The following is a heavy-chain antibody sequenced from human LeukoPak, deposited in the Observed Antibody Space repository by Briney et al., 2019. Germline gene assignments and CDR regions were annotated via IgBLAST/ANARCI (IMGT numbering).Heavy chain of an antibody. Sequence: SETLSFTCAVYGGSFSGYYWSWIRQPPGKGLEWIGEINHSGSTNYNPSLKSRVTISVDTSKNQFSLKLSSVTAADTAVYYCARDRLLWFGELLRNYFDYWGQGTLVTVSS. D-gene: IGHD3-10*01. J-gene: IGHJ4*02. CDR2: INHSGST. CDR1: GGSFSGYY. V-gene: IGHV4-34*01. CDR3: ARDRLLWFGELLRNYFDY.